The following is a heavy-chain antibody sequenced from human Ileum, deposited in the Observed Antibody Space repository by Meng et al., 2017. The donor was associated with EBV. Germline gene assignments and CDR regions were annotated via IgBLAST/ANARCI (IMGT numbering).Heavy chain of an antibody. CDR1: GGSFSGYY. J-gene: IGHJ4*02. Sequence: VQVEQGGAGLLNPSGTLSLACAVYGGSFSGYYWTWIRQPPGKGLEWIGEINHSGSTNYNPSLKSRVTISVDKNQFSLKLSSVTAADTAVYYCARGFYTYGSSCFDYWGQGTLVTVSS. CDR2: INHSGST. CDR3: ARGFYTYGSSCFDY. V-gene: IGHV4-34*01. D-gene: IGHD6-13*01.